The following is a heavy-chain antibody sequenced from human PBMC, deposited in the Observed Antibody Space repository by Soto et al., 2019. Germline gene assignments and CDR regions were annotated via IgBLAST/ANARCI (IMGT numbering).Heavy chain of an antibody. D-gene: IGHD2-15*01. J-gene: IGHJ4*02. CDR2: IRTDGTST. V-gene: IGHV3-74*01. CDR3: ARDQDTYGQAVFDS. CDR1: GFTLSSRW. Sequence: EVQLVESGGGLVQPGGSLRLSCAASGFTLSSRWMHWVRQAPGKGLVWVSRIRTDGTSTSYADSVKGRFTISRDNAKKTLYLQMNSLRADDTGMYYCARDQDTYGQAVFDSWGQGTLVTVSS.